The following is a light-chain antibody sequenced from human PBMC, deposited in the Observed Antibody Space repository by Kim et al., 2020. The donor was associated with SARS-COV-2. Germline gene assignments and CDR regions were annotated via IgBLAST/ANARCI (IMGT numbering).Light chain of an antibody. CDR3: QQYENWPLT. Sequence: LSPGERATLSCRASQSVRTGLAWYQQRPGQTPRLLIYGASARATGVPARFSGRGSGTEFVLTINSLQSDDFAVYYCQQYENWPLTFGGGTKVDIK. V-gene: IGKV3-15*01. J-gene: IGKJ4*01. CDR1: QSVRTG. CDR2: GAS.